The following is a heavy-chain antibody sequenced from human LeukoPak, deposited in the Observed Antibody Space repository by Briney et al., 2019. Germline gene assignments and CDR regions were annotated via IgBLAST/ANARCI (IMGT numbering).Heavy chain of an antibody. V-gene: IGHV4-30-4*08. CDR2: IYYSGST. J-gene: IGHJ6*03. CDR3: ARVGFTIFGVDANMDV. Sequence: SQTLSLTCTVSGGSISSGDYYWRWIPQPPGKGLEWIEYIYYSGSTYYNPSLKSRVTISVDTPKNQFSLTLSSVTAADTAVYYCARVGFTIFGVDANMDVWGKGTTVTVSS. D-gene: IGHD3-3*01. CDR1: GGSISSGDYY.